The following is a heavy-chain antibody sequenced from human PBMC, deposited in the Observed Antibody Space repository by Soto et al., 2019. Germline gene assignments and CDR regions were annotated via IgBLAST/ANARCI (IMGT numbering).Heavy chain of an antibody. Sequence: QVQLQESGPGLVKPSETLSLTCTVSGGSISSYYWSWIRQPAGKGLEWIGRIYTSGSTNYNPSLKRRVTMSVDTSKNQFSLKLSSVTAADTAVYYCARDAYSSGWYLYYGMDVWGQGTTVTVSS. CDR1: GGSISSYY. CDR2: IYTSGST. CDR3: ARDAYSSGWYLYYGMDV. V-gene: IGHV4-4*07. J-gene: IGHJ6*02. D-gene: IGHD6-19*01.